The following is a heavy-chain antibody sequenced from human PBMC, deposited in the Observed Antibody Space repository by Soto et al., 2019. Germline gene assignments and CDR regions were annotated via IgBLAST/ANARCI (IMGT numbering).Heavy chain of an antibody. CDR3: ASGSVIVVVVAGNGAGAFDI. J-gene: IGHJ3*02. D-gene: IGHD2-15*01. V-gene: IGHV4-34*01. CDR1: GGYFSGYY. CDR2: INHSGST. Sequence: PSETLSLTCAVHGGYFSGYYWSWIRQPPGKGLEWIGEINHSGSTNYNPSLKSRVTISVDTSKNQFSLKLSSVTAADTAVYYCASGSVIVVVVAGNGAGAFDIWGQGTMVTVSS.